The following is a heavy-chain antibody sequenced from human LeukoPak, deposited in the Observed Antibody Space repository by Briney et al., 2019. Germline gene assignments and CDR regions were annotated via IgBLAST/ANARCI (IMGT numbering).Heavy chain of an antibody. CDR2: ISAYNGNT. CDR3: AAGVLRSSGSYSYYYGMDV. CDR1: GYTFTNYG. J-gene: IGHJ6*02. Sequence: ASVKVSCKASGYTFTNYGINWVRQAPGQGLEWMGWISAYNGNTNYAQKLQGRVTMTTDTSTSTAYMELRSLRSEDTAVYYCAAGVLRSSGSYSYYYGMDVWGQGTTVTVSS. V-gene: IGHV1-18*01. D-gene: IGHD3-10*01.